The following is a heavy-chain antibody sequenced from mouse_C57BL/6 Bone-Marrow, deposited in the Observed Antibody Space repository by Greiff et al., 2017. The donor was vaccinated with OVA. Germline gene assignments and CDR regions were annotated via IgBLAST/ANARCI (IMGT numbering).Heavy chain of an antibody. D-gene: IGHD4-1*01. CDR2: IWSGGST. V-gene: IGHV2-2*01. CDR3: ARLGRDWYFDV. Sequence: VQLQQSGPGLVQPSQSLSITCTVSGFSLTSYGVHWVRQSPGKGLEWLGVIWSGGSTDYNAAFISSLSISKDNSKSQVFFKMNSLQADDTAIYYCARLGRDWYFDVWGTGTTVTVSS. CDR1: GFSLTSYG. J-gene: IGHJ1*03.